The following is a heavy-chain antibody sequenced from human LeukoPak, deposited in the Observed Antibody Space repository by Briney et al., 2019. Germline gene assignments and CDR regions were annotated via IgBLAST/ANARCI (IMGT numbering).Heavy chain of an antibody. CDR2: VSYTGST. J-gene: IGHJ4*02. V-gene: IGHV4-59*08. D-gene: IGHD3-10*01. CDR1: GGSMSNYY. Sequence: SETLSLTCTVSGGSMSNYYWSWIRQPPGKGLEWIGYVSYTGSTDYNPSLRSRVIVSIDTSKNQLSLIVTFVTAADTAVYYCARSVGRGSYFGSWGQGSLVTVSS. CDR3: ARSVGRGSYFGS.